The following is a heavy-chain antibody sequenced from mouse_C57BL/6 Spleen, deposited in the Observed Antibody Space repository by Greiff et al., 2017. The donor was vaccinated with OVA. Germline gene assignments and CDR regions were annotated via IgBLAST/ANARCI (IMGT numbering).Heavy chain of an antibody. CDR3: ARHYYSNSSWFAY. Sequence: EVKLVESGGDLVKPGGSLKLSCAASGFTFSSYGMSWVRQTPDKRLEWVATISSGGSYTYYPDSVKGRFTISRDNAKNTLYLQMSSLKSEDTAMYYCARHYYSNSSWFAYWGQGTLVTVSA. J-gene: IGHJ3*01. V-gene: IGHV5-6*02. CDR1: GFTFSSYG. CDR2: ISSGGSYT. D-gene: IGHD2-5*01.